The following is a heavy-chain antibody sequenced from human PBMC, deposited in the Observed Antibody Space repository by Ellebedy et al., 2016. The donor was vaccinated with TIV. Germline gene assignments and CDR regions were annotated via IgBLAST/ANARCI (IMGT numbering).Heavy chain of an antibody. Sequence: GESLKISXAASGFTFDDYAMHWVRQAPGKGLEWVANIKGDGSEIFYGDSVRGRFIISRNNAKNSLYLQMNSLRVEDTAIYYCARDRVHGSTPYYFDYWGQGALVTVSS. CDR3: ARDRVHGSTPYYFDY. CDR2: IKGDGSEI. D-gene: IGHD2-2*01. CDR1: GFTFDDYA. V-gene: IGHV3-7*01. J-gene: IGHJ4*02.